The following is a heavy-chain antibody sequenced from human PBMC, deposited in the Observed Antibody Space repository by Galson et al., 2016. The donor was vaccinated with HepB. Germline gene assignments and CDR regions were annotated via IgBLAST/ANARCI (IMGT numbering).Heavy chain of an antibody. CDR3: AKVPYYNYWYFDL. V-gene: IGHV3-23*01. D-gene: IGHD3-22*01. CDR1: GFTFSSYA. CDR2: MSGSDAST. Sequence: SLRLSCAVSGFTFSSYAMSWVRQAPGKGLEWVSGMSGSDASTYYADSVKGRFTISRDNSKNTLSLQMNSLRAEDTAVYYCAKVPYYNYWYFDLWGRGTLVTVSS. J-gene: IGHJ2*01.